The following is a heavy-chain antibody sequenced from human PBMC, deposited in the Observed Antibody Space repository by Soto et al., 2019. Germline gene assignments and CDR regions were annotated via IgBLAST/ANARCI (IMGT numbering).Heavy chain of an antibody. Sequence: QVQLEQSGAEVKKPGASVKVSCKASGYTFTTYAISWVRQAPGQGLEWMGRISTYNGNTKYAQKLQGRVTMTTDTSTSTAYMELRSLISDDTAVYYCARDPQYSTSSQVFDSWGQGTLVTVSS. CDR2: ISTYNGNT. D-gene: IGHD6-6*01. CDR1: GYTFTTYA. CDR3: ARDPQYSTSSQVFDS. J-gene: IGHJ4*02. V-gene: IGHV1-18*01.